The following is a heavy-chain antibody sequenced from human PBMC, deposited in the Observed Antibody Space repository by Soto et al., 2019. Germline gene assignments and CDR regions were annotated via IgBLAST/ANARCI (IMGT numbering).Heavy chain of an antibody. CDR2: MNPNSGNT. D-gene: IGHD6-6*01. CDR3: ARVYPEYSSSENWFDP. J-gene: IGHJ5*02. Sequence: ASVKVSCTASGYTFTSYDINWVRQATGQGLEWMGWMNPNSGNTGYAQKFQGRVTMTRNTSISTAYMELSSLRSEDTAVYYCARVYPEYSSSENWFDPWGQGTLVTVSS. V-gene: IGHV1-8*01. CDR1: GYTFTSYD.